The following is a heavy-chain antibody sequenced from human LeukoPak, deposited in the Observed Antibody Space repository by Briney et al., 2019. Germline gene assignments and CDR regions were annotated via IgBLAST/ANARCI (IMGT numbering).Heavy chain of an antibody. D-gene: IGHD6-19*01. CDR1: RFTFRNHG. Sequence: LRLSCAASRFTFRNHGMHWVRQAPGKGLEWVAVIWYDGSEKYYVDSVKGRFTISRDNSKNTLYLQMNSLRAEDTAVYYCARGIAVAGTDYWGQGTLVTVSS. CDR2: IWYDGSEK. J-gene: IGHJ4*02. CDR3: ARGIAVAGTDY. V-gene: IGHV3-33*01.